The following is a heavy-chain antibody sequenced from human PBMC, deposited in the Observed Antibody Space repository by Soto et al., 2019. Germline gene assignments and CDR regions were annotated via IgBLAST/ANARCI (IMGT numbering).Heavy chain of an antibody. Sequence: PSETLSLTCTVSGGSVSSGSYYWSWIRQPPGKGLEWIGYIYYSGSTNYNPSLKSRVTISVDTSKNQFSLKLSSVTAADTAVYYCARDRRDYVWGSYRYTITPYYGMDVWGQGTTVTSP. CDR1: GGSVSSGSYY. J-gene: IGHJ6*02. CDR2: IYYSGST. CDR3: ARDRRDYVWGSYRYTITPYYGMDV. V-gene: IGHV4-61*01. D-gene: IGHD3-16*02.